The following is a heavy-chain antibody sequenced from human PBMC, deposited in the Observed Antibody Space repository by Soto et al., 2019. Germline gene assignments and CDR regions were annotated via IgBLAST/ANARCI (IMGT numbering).Heavy chain of an antibody. CDR1: GGSISSYY. Sequence: SETLSLTCTVSGGSISSYYWSWIRQPPGKGLEWIGYIYYSGSTNYNPSLKSRVTISVDTSKNQFSLKLSSVTAADTAVYYCARSRGYSSSSFQYPFDYWGQGTLVTVSS. CDR3: ARSRGYSSSSFQYPFDY. J-gene: IGHJ4*02. V-gene: IGHV4-59*01. D-gene: IGHD6-6*01. CDR2: IYYSGST.